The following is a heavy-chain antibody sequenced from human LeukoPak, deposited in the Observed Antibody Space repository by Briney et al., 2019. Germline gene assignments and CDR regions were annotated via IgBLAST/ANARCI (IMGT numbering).Heavy chain of an antibody. D-gene: IGHD3-3*01. CDR3: AREHATYYDFWSGHAIDY. Sequence: PSETLSLTCTVSGGSISSYYWSWIRQPPGKGLEWIGYIYYSGSTNYNPSLKSRVTISVDTSKNQFSLRLSSVTAADTAVYYCAREHATYYDFWSGHAIDYWGQGTLVTVSS. CDR1: GGSISSYY. CDR2: IYYSGST. J-gene: IGHJ4*02. V-gene: IGHV4-59*01.